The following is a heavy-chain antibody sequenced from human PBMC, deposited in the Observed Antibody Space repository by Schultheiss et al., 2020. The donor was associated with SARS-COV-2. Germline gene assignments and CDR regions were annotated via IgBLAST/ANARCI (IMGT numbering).Heavy chain of an antibody. J-gene: IGHJ4*02. CDR2: IYPGDSDT. CDR3: ARCFSSNWPSYFDY. V-gene: IGHV5-51*01. CDR1: GYSFTTYW. Sequence: GESLKISCKGSGYSFTTYWLAWVRQMPGKGLEWMGIIYPGDSDTRYSPSFQGQVTISADKSIRTAYLQWSSLKASDTAMYYCARCFSSNWPSYFDYWGQGTLVTVSS. D-gene: IGHD6-13*01.